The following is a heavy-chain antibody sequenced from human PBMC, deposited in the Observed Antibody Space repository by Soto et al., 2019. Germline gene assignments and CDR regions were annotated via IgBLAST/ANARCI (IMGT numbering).Heavy chain of an antibody. Sequence: GGSLRLSCAASGFTFSSYAMHWVRQAPGKGLEWVAVISYDGSNKDYADSVKGRFTISRDNSKNTLYLQMNSLRAEDTAVYYCARDHTRYSYDSSPQDAFDIWGQGTMVTVSS. CDR3: ARDHTRYSYDSSPQDAFDI. CDR1: GFTFSSYA. J-gene: IGHJ3*02. D-gene: IGHD3-22*01. V-gene: IGHV3-30-3*01. CDR2: ISYDGSNK.